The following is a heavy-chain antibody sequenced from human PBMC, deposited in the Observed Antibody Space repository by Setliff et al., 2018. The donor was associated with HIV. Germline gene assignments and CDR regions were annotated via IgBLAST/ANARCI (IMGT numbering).Heavy chain of an antibody. J-gene: IGHJ3*02. V-gene: IGHV1-2*06. CDR2: INPNTGDT. Sequence: GASVKVSCKASGYTFTSYGISWVRQAPGQGLDWMGRINPNTGDTNYAQKFQGRVTMTSDTSIRTAYMELSRLRSDDTAVYYCASKLYCTNGVCLDAFDIWGQGTMVTVSS. CDR1: GYTFTSYG. D-gene: IGHD2-8*01. CDR3: ASKLYCTNGVCLDAFDI.